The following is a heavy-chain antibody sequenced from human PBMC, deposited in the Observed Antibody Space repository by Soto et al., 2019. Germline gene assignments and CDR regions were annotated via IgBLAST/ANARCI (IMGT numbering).Heavy chain of an antibody. Sequence: SVKVSCKASGGTFSSYAISWVRQAPGQGLEWMGGIIPIFGTANYAQKFQGRVTITADESTSTAYMELSSLRSEDTAVYYCARVSDILTGFDSWGQGTLVTVSS. J-gene: IGHJ4*02. CDR2: IIPIFGTA. V-gene: IGHV1-69*13. CDR3: ARVSDILTGFDS. CDR1: GGTFSSYA. D-gene: IGHD3-9*01.